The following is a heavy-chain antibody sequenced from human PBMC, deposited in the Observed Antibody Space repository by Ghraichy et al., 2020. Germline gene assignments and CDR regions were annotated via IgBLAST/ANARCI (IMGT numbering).Heavy chain of an antibody. V-gene: IGHV3-30*18. CDR3: AKEIAVAGLYYYYYGMDV. Sequence: GGSLRLSCAASGFTFSSYGMHWVRQAPGKGLEWVAVISYDGSNKYYADSVKGRFTISRDNSKNTLYLQMNSLRAEDTAVYYCAKEIAVAGLYYYYYGMDVWCQGPTVPASS. CDR2: ISYDGSNK. D-gene: IGHD6-19*01. CDR1: GFTFSSYG. J-gene: IGHJ6*02.